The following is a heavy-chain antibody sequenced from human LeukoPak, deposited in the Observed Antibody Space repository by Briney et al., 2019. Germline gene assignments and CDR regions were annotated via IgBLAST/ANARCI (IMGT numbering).Heavy chain of an antibody. CDR3: ARTPAYYYYYYMDV. CDR2: INTNTGNP. J-gene: IGHJ6*03. V-gene: IGHV7-4-1*02. CDR1: GYTFTSYA. Sequence: GASVKVSCKASGYTFTSYALNWVRQAPGQGLEWMGWINTNTGNPTYAQGFTGRFVFSLDTSVSTAYLQISSLKAEDTAVYYCARTPAYYYYYYMDVWGKGTTVTVSS. D-gene: IGHD2-15*01.